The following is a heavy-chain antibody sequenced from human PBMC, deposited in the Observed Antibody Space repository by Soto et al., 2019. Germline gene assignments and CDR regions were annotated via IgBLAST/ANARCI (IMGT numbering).Heavy chain of an antibody. CDR2: ITPFNGNT. V-gene: IGHV1-45*02. CDR3: AGEGYYSSGSYYYGMDV. CDR1: GYTFTYRY. D-gene: IGHD3-10*01. Sequence: QMQLVQSGAEVKKTGSSVKVSCKASGYTFTYRYLHWVRQAPGQALEWMGWITPFNGNTNYAQKFQDRVTITRDRSMSTAHMELSSLRSEDTAMYYCAGEGYYSSGSYYYGMDVWGQGTTVTVSS. J-gene: IGHJ6*02.